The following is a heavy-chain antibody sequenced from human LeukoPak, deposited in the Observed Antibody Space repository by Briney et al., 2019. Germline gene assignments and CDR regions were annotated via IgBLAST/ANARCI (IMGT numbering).Heavy chain of an antibody. CDR2: IYYSGST. CDR1: GGSISSYY. V-gene: IGHV4-59*08. CDR3: ARHTTTFYFDY. D-gene: IGHD5-12*01. J-gene: IGHJ4*02. Sequence: SETLSLTCTVSGGSISSYYWSWIRQPPGKGLEWMGYIYYSGSTNYNPSRKSRVTIPVDTSKNQFSLKLSSVTAADTAVYYCARHTTTFYFDYGGQGTLVTVSS.